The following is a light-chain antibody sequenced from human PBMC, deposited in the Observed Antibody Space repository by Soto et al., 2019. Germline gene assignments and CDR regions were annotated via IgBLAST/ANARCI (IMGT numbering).Light chain of an antibody. J-gene: IGKJ4*01. CDR3: QQYKNWPRAT. Sequence: EIVLTQSPGTLSLSPGERATLSCRASQSVTSTSLAWYQQKPGQAPRLLMYGASSRATGTPDRISGGGSGTDFTPTISSLQSEDFGVYYCQQYKNWPRATFGGGTKVDIK. CDR2: GAS. CDR1: QSVTSTS. V-gene: IGKV3-20*01.